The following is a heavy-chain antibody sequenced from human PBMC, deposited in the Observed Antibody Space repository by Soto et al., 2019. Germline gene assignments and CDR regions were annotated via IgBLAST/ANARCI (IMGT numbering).Heavy chain of an antibody. V-gene: IGHV4-4*07. CDR2: IYTSGST. Sequence: TSETLSLTCTVSGGTISSYYWSWIRQPAGKGLEWIGRIYTSGSTNYNPSLKSRVTMSVDTSKNQFSLKLSSVTAAATAVYYCARALTFRRYSSSPPAPYGMDVWGQGTTVTVSS. CDR1: GGTISSYY. D-gene: IGHD6-6*01. CDR3: ARALTFRRYSSSPPAPYGMDV. J-gene: IGHJ6*02.